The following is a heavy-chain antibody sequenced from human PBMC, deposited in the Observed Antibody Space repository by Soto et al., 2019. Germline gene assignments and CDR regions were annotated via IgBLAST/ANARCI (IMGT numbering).Heavy chain of an antibody. D-gene: IGHD6-19*01. CDR1: GFTFSSYA. J-gene: IGHJ4*02. V-gene: IGHV3-23*01. CDR3: AKAVVGIAVAGTRAPFGY. CDR2: ISGSGGST. Sequence: LRLSCAASGFTFSSYAMSRVRKAPGKGLEWVSAISGSGGSTYYADSVKGRFTISRDNSKNTLYLQMNSLRAEDTAVYYCAKAVVGIAVAGTRAPFGYWGQRPLGTVSS.